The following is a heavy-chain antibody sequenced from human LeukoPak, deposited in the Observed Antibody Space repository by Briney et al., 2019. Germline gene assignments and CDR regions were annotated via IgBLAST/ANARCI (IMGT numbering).Heavy chain of an antibody. Sequence: SQTLSLTCTVSGGSISSGGYYWSWIRQPAGKGLEWIGRIYTSGSTNYNPSLKSRVTISVDTSKNQFSLKLSSVTAADTAVYYCARGGGTMIVVPLDYWGQGTLVTVSS. CDR2: IYTSGST. CDR1: GGSISSGGYY. CDR3: ARGGGTMIVVPLDY. V-gene: IGHV4-61*02. J-gene: IGHJ4*02. D-gene: IGHD3-22*01.